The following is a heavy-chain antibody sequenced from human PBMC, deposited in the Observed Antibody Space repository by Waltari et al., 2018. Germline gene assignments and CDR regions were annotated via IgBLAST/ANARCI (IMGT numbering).Heavy chain of an antibody. CDR3: ARFGFAGVVGYFDN. CDR2: IKQNGGET. D-gene: IGHD3-16*02. V-gene: IGHV3-7*03. J-gene: IGHJ4*02. CDR1: GFPFGAYY. Sequence: EVRLVESGGGLVQPGGSLRLPGEASGFPFGAYYMSWVRQAPGQGLEWVANIKQNGGETFYVDSVKGRFTISRDNDKKFMYLEMKSLRVEDTATYYCARFGFAGVVGYFDNWGQRTRVAVSS.